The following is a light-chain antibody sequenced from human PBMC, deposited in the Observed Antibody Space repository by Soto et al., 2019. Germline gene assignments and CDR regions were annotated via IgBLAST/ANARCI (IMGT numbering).Light chain of an antibody. Sequence: QSALTQPPSVSGAPGQRVTISCTGSSSNIGAGYNVHWYQQLPGAAPKLLIYGNISRPSGVPDRFSASKSGTSVSLAITGLRAEDEADYYCQSFDSSLSGVVFGGRTKLTVL. CDR3: QSFDSSLSGVV. CDR2: GNI. J-gene: IGLJ2*01. CDR1: SSNIGAGYN. V-gene: IGLV1-40*01.